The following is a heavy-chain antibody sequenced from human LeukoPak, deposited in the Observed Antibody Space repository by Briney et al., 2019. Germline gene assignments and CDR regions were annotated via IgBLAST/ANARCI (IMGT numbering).Heavy chain of an antibody. CDR2: ISHSGTT. D-gene: IGHD4-23*01. J-gene: IGHJ4*02. CDR1: GASIRSSGSF. CDR3: TRDLGISLKDY. V-gene: IGHV4-39*07. Sequence: SETLSLTCAVSGASIRSSGSFWGWFRQPPGKGLELLGTISHSGTTYYNPSLKSRVTISTDTSKNNFSLKLTSVTAADTAIYYCTRDLGISLKDYWGQGTLGTASP.